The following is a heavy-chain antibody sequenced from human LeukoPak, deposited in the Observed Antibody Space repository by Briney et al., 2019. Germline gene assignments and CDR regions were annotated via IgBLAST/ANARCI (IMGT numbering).Heavy chain of an antibody. CDR3: ARDRSSSWYGALDY. CDR2: ITTSGSTK. D-gene: IGHD6-13*01. V-gene: IGHV3-48*03. CDR1: GFTFSNYE. J-gene: IGHJ4*02. Sequence: QSGGSLRLSCAASGFTFSNYEMNWVRLAPGKGLEWVSYITTSGSTKYYADSVKGRFTISRDNAKNSLYLQMNSLRAEDTAVYYCARDRSSSWYGALDYWGQGTLVTVSS.